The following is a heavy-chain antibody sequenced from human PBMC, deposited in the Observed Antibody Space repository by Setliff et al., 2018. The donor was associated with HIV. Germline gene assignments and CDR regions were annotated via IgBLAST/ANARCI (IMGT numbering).Heavy chain of an antibody. J-gene: IGHJ4*02. Sequence: PSETLSLTCTVSAVSIGGYSWSWIRQSPGKGLEWIGSIYSTDTTNHNPSLESRVTISVDKSKNQFSLKLNSVTAADTAVYYCARHGTRNSQRFHFDYWGQGTPVTVSS. D-gene: IGHD1-7*01. CDR1: AVSIGGYS. V-gene: IGHV4-4*09. CDR2: IYSTDTT. CDR3: ARHGTRNSQRFHFDY.